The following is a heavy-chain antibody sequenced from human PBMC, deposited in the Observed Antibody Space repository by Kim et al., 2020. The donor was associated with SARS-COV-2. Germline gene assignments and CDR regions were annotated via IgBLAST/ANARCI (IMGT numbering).Heavy chain of an antibody. D-gene: IGHD6-13*01. Sequence: GGSLRLSCAASGFTFSGYGMHWVRQAPGKGLEWVSVIASDGSNKYCADSVKGRFTISRDNAKNTLYLQMNSLRAEDTAVYYCARDRRAEADSHYYYYGKDDWGQGTTVTVSS. J-gene: IGHJ6*02. CDR3: ARDRRAEADSHYYYYGKDD. V-gene: IGHV3-30*03. CDR2: IASDGSNK. CDR1: GFTFSGYG.